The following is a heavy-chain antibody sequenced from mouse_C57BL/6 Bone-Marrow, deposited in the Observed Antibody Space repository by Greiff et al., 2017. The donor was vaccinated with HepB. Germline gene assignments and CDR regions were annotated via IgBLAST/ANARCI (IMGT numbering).Heavy chain of an antibody. V-gene: IGHV14-4*01. CDR1: GFNIKDDY. CDR2: IDPENGDT. J-gene: IGHJ4*01. Sequence: EVKLVESGAELVRPGASVKLSCTASGFNIKDDYMHWVKQRPEQGLEWIGWIDPENGDTEYASKFQGKATITADTSSNTAYLQLSSLTSEDTAVYYCTILLWLRFWYWDYWGQGTSSTV. CDR3: TILLWLRFWYWDY. D-gene: IGHD2-9*01.